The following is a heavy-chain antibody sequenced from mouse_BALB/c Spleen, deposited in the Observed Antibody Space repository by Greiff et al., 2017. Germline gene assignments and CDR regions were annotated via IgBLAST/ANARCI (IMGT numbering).Heavy chain of an antibody. Sequence: VHLVESGAELVRPGTSVKMSCKAAGYTFTNYWIGWVKQRPGHGLEWIGDIYPGGGYTNYNEKFKGKATLTADTSSSTAYMQLSSLTSEDSAIYYCARRYYGSSYFDYWGQGTTLTVSS. D-gene: IGHD1-1*01. V-gene: IGHV1-63*02. CDR2: IYPGGGYT. J-gene: IGHJ2*01. CDR1: GYTFTNYW. CDR3: ARRYYGSSYFDY.